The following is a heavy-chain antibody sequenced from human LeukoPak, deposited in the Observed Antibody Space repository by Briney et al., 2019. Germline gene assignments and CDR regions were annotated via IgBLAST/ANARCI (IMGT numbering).Heavy chain of an antibody. Sequence: PGESLRLSCVASGFTFSTYAMSWVRQAPGKGLEWVSGISGSGGNTYYADSVKGRFTISRDNSKNTLYLQMNSLRAEDTAVYYCAKDKGSVAGGGRSDSWGQGTLVTVSS. D-gene: IGHD6-19*01. V-gene: IGHV3-23*01. CDR2: ISGSGGNT. CDR1: GFTFSTYA. CDR3: AKDKGSVAGGGRSDS. J-gene: IGHJ4*02.